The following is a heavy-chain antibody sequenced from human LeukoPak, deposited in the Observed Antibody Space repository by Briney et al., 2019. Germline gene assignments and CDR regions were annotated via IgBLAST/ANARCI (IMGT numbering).Heavy chain of an antibody. V-gene: IGHV1-69*13. CDR2: IIPIFGTA. D-gene: IGHD2-21*01. CDR3: ARVTAYCGGDCYTGDFDY. J-gene: IGHJ4*02. Sequence: ASVKVSCKASGGTLSSYAISWVRQAPGQGLEWMGGIIPIFGTANYAQKFQGRVTITADESTSTAYMELSSLRSEDTAVYYCARVTAYCGGDCYTGDFDYWGQGTLVTVSS. CDR1: GGTLSSYA.